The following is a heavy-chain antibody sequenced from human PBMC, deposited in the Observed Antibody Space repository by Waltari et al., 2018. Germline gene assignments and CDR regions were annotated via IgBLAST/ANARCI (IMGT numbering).Heavy chain of an antibody. CDR1: GGSISSGSYY. J-gene: IGHJ4*02. V-gene: IGHV4-61*09. CDR2: IYTSGST. CDR3: ARGPQYSSSRWGSFDY. Sequence: QVQLQESGPGLVKPSPTLSLTCTVSGGSISSGSYYWSWIRQPAGKGLEWIGYIYTSGSTNYNPSLKIRVTISVDTSKNQFSLKLSSVTAADTAVYYCARGPQYSSSRWGSFDYWGQGTLVTVSS. D-gene: IGHD6-13*01.